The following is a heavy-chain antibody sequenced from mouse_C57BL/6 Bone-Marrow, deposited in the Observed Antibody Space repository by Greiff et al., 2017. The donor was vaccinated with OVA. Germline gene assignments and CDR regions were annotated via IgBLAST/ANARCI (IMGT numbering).Heavy chain of an antibody. CDR3: ARRIYYGKVEAMDY. J-gene: IGHJ4*01. V-gene: IGHV1-82*01. D-gene: IGHD2-1*01. CDR2: IYPGDGDT. Sequence: LVESGPELVKPGASVKISCKASGYAFSSSWMNWVKQRPGKGLEWIGRIYPGDGDTNYNGKFKGKATLTADKSSSTAYMQLSCLTSEDSAVYFCARRIYYGKVEAMDYWGQGTSVTVSS. CDR1: GYAFSSSW.